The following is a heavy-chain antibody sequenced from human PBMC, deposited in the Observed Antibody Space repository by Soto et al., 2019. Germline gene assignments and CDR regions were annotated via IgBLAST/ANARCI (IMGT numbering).Heavy chain of an antibody. CDR3: ASGVYYDSSGYPPYWYFDL. CDR2: ISAYNGNT. Sequence: QVQLVQSGAEVKKPGASVKVSCKASGYTFTSYGISWVRQAPGQGLEWMGWISAYNGNTNYAQKFQGRVTITADESTSTAYMELSSLRSEDTAVYYCASGVYYDSSGYPPYWYFDLWGRGTLVTVSS. V-gene: IGHV1-18*01. J-gene: IGHJ2*01. CDR1: GYTFTSYG. D-gene: IGHD3-22*01.